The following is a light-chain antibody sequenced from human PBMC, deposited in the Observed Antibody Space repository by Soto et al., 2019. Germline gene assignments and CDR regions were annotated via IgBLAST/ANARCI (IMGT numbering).Light chain of an antibody. Sequence: EIVLTQSPATLSLSPGERATLSCRASQSVSSCLAWYQQKPGQAPRLLIYDASNRATGIPARFSGSGSGTDFTLTISSLEPEDFAVYYCQQRSNSELTFGEGTKVEIK. CDR3: QQRSNSELT. J-gene: IGKJ4*01. CDR2: DAS. V-gene: IGKV3-11*01. CDR1: QSVSSC.